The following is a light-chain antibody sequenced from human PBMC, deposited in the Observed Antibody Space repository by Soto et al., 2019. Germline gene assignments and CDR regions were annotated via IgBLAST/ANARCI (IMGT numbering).Light chain of an antibody. CDR3: SSYTSSSTYV. CDR1: SSDVGGYNY. Sequence: QSVLTQPASVSGSPGQSITISCTGISSDVGGYNYVSWYQHHPGKAPKLMIYVVSNRPSGVSNRFSGSKSGNTASLTISGLQAEDEADYYCSSYTSSSTYVFGTGTKVTVL. J-gene: IGLJ1*01. V-gene: IGLV2-14*01. CDR2: VVS.